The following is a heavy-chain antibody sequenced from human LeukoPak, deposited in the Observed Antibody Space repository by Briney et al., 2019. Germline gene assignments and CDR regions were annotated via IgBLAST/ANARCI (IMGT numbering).Heavy chain of an antibody. J-gene: IGHJ5*01. CDR3: ARQDGLTGTPPNWFDP. CDR1: GGSISSYY. D-gene: IGHD1-7*01. Sequence: SETLSLTCTVSGGSISSYYWSWIRQPPGKGLEWIGYIYTSGSTNYNPSLKSRVTISVDTSKNQFSLKLSSVTAADTAGDYCARQDGLTGTPPNWFDPWGQGTLVTVSS. CDR2: IYTSGST. V-gene: IGHV4-4*09.